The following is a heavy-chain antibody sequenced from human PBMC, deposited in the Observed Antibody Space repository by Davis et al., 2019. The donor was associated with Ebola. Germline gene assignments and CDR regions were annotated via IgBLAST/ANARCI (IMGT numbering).Heavy chain of an antibody. CDR1: GGSISGSTSSDYY. CDR3: ARGPDEFDY. V-gene: IGHV4-34*01. Sequence: MPSETLSLTCTVSGGSISGSTSSDYYWSWIRQPPGKGLEWIGEINHSGSTNYNPSLKSRVTISVDTSKNQFSLKLSSVTAADTAVYYCARGPDEFDYWGQGTLVTVSS. CDR2: INHSGST. J-gene: IGHJ4*02.